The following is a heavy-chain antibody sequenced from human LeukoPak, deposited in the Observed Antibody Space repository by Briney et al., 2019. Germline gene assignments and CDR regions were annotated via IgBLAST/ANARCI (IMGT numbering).Heavy chain of an antibody. V-gene: IGHV3-11*01. D-gene: IGHD3-9*01. CDR2: ISSSANTK. Sequence: GGSLRLSCTASGFTFSDFYMTWIRQAPGKGLEWVSYISSSANTKQYADSVKGRFTISRDNAKNSLYLQMNSLRAEDTAVYYCARKTGYHDYWGQGTLVTVSS. J-gene: IGHJ4*02. CDR3: ARKTGYHDY. CDR1: GFTFSDFY.